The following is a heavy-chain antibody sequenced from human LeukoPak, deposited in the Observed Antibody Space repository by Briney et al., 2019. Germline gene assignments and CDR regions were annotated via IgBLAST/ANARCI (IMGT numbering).Heavy chain of an antibody. CDR3: ARRLTQYDCFDP. CDR1: GDSVSSNSVT. CDR2: TYYRSTWYN. V-gene: IGHV6-1*01. Sequence: SQTLSLTCAISGDSVSSNSVTWNWIGQSPSRGLEWLGRTYYRSTWYNDYAVSVRGRITVNPDTSKNQFSLHLNSVTPENTAVYYCARRLTQYDCFDPWGQGILVTVSS. J-gene: IGHJ5*02. D-gene: IGHD2-2*01.